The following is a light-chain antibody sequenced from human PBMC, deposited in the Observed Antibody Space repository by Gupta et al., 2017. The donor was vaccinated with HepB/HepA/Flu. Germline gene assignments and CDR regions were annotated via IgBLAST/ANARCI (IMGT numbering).Light chain of an antibody. V-gene: IGLV2-14*03. Sequence: QSALTQPASVSGSPGQSVTISCTETSTDFGAFKYVSWYQQHPGKAPKLFISDVTNRPSGGAHRCSGANYASTTAFTISWLQADEDADYYCSSLSITTSFVVFGGGTRLTVL. CDR2: DVT. J-gene: IGLJ2*01. CDR3: SSLSITTSFVV. CDR1: STDFGAFKY.